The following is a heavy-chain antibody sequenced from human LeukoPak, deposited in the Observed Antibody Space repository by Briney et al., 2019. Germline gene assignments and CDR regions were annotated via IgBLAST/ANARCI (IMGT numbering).Heavy chain of an antibody. CDR3: ARRHYYDSSGYYPPDY. D-gene: IGHD3-22*01. J-gene: IGHJ4*02. CDR1: FXSYW. Sequence: FXSYWIGGGRRLPGKGGEGRGRIYPRYSYTIYSPSFQGQVTISADKSISTAFLQWSSLKASDTAMYYCARRHYYDSSGYYPPDYWGQGTLVTVSS. V-gene: IGHV5-51*01. CDR2: IYPRYSYT.